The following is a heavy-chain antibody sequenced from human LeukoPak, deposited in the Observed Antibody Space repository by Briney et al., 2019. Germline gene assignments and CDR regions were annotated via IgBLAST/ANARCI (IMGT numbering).Heavy chain of an antibody. J-gene: IGHJ4*02. CDR1: GGTFSSYA. CDR3: ARVGYCSSTSCQPN. CDR2: IIPIFGTA. D-gene: IGHD2-2*03. Sequence: GASVKVSCKASGGTFSSYAISWVRQSPGQGLEWIGGIIPIFGTANYAQKFQGRVTITADKSTSTAYMELSSLRSEDTAVYYCARVGYCSSTSCQPNWGQGTLVTVSS. V-gene: IGHV1-69*06.